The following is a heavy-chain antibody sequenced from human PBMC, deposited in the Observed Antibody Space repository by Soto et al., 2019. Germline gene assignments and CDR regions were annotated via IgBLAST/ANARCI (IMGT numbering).Heavy chain of an antibody. CDR1: ALTFSSYA. V-gene: IGHV3-23*01. CDR3: AKDGLAYYHFWS. J-gene: IGHJ4*02. D-gene: IGHD3-3*01. Sequence: PGRSMSLSCAPSALTFSSYAMRWVRQAPGKGLEWVSHISNSGRSTKYADSVKGRFTISRDNSKNTLYLQMNSLRAEDTAIYYCAKDGLAYYHFWSWGQGTLVTVSS. CDR2: ISNSGRST.